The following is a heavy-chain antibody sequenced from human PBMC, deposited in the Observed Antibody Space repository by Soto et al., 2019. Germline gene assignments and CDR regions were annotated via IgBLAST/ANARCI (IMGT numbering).Heavy chain of an antibody. V-gene: IGHV3-7*01. J-gene: IGHJ5*02. Sequence: GGSLRLSCVASGLTFTTYWMTWVRQAPGKGLEWVANIKQDVSEKYYVDSVKGRFTISRDDAENSLYLQMNNLRAEDTAVYYCPRNRAKFDTWGQGTRVTVSS. CDR3: PRNRAKFDT. D-gene: IGHD1-26*01. CDR1: GLTFTTYW. CDR2: IKQDVSEK.